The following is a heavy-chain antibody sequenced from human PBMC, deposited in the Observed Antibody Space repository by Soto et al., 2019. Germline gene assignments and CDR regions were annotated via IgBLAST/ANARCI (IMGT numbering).Heavy chain of an antibody. V-gene: IGHV3-23*01. CDR3: AKDLRPDGVWDFDY. Sequence: EVQLLESGGGLVQPGGSLRLSCAASGFTFSTYSMAWVRQAPGRGPEWVSGIFQDGRTHYADSVKGRFTISRDHSRSSVYPQMITLRGEDTAIYYCAKDLRPDGVWDFDYWGQGTLVTVSS. CDR1: GFTFSTYS. J-gene: IGHJ4*02. CDR2: IFQDGRT. D-gene: IGHD4-17*01.